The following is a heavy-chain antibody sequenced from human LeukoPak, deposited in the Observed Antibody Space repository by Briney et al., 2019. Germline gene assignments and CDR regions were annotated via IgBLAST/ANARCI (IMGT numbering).Heavy chain of an antibody. Sequence: SETLSLTCTVSGGSISSGDYYWSWIRQPPGKGLEWIGYIYYSGSTYYHPSLKRRVTISVDTSKNQFSLKLSSVTAADTAVYYCARGGGDYYGSGRYAPPFDYWGQGTLVTVSS. D-gene: IGHD3-10*01. CDR3: ARGGGDYYGSGRYAPPFDY. CDR2: IYYSGST. J-gene: IGHJ4*02. V-gene: IGHV4-30-4*01. CDR1: GGSISSGDYY.